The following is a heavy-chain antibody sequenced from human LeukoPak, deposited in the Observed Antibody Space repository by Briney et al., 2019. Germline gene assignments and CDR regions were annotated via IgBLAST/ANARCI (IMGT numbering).Heavy chain of an antibody. D-gene: IGHD1-26*01. CDR1: GGSISSYY. CDR3: ARWARRGVGATYYFDY. Sequence: SETLSLTCTVSGGSISSYYWSWIRQPAGKGLEWIGRIYTSGSTNYNPSLKSRVTMSVDTSKNQFSPKLSSVTAADTAVYYCARWARRGVGATYYFDYWGQGTLVTVSS. CDR2: IYTSGST. J-gene: IGHJ4*02. V-gene: IGHV4-4*07.